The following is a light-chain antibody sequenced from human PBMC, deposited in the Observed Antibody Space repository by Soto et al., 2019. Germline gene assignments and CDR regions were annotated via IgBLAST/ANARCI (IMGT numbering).Light chain of an antibody. J-gene: IGLJ3*02. V-gene: IGLV1-47*01. CDR1: SSNIGSNY. Sequence: QSVLTQPPSASGTPGLRVTISCSGRSSNIGSNYVYWYQQLPGAAPKLLIYRNNQRPSGVPDRFSGSKSDTSASLAISGLRSDDEADYYCAAWDDSLSGRVFGGGTKLTVL. CDR2: RNN. CDR3: AAWDDSLSGRV.